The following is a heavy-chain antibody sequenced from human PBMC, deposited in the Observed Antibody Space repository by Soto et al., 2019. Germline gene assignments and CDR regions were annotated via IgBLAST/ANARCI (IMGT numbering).Heavy chain of an antibody. CDR1: GFTVSSNY. CDR2: IYSGGST. D-gene: IGHD3-10*01. Sequence: PGGSLRLSCAASGFTVSSNYMSWVRQAPGKGLEWVSVIYSGGSTYYADSVKGRFTISRDNSENTLYLQMNSLRAEDTAVYYCAKGEELLWFGEFNDWGQGTLVTVSS. V-gene: IGHV3-66*01. CDR3: AKGEELLWFGEFND. J-gene: IGHJ4*02.